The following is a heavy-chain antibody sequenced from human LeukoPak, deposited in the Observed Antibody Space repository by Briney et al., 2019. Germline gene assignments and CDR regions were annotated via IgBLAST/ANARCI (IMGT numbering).Heavy chain of an antibody. J-gene: IGHJ4*02. V-gene: IGHV4-34*01. CDR2: INHSGST. CDR1: GGSFSGYY. D-gene: IGHD1-7*01. Sequence: SEALSLTCAVYGGSFSGYYWSWIRQPPGKGLEWIGEINHSGSTNYNPSLKSRVTISVDTSKNQFSLKLSSVTAADTAVYYCARGPTGTTSDWGQGTLVTVSS. CDR3: ARGPTGTTSD.